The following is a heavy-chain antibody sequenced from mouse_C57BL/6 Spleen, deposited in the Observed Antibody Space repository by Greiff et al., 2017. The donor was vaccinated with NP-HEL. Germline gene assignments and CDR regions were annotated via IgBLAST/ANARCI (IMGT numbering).Heavy chain of an antibody. CDR2: IYPGDGDT. CDR3: ARTYGNYEYYFGG. J-gene: IGHJ2*01. CDR1: GYAFSSSW. V-gene: IGHV1-82*01. D-gene: IGHD2-1*01. Sequence: VQRVESGPELVKPGASVKISCKASGYAFSSSWMNWVKQRPGKGLEWIGRIYPGDGDTNYNGKFKGKATLTADKSSSTAYMQLSSLTSEDSAVYFCARTYGNYEYYFGGWGQSTTLTVSS.